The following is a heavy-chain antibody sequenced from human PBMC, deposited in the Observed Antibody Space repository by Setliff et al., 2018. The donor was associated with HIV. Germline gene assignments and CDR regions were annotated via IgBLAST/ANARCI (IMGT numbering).Heavy chain of an antibody. CDR2: IIPILGIA. V-gene: IGHV1-69*10. CDR1: GGTFSSYA. D-gene: IGHD5-18*01. CDR3: ARGGYRDGYDY. J-gene: IGHJ4*02. Sequence: SVKVSCKASGGTFSSYAISWVRQAPGQGLEWMGGIIPILGIANYAQKFQGRVTITADESTSTAYMELRRLTFDDTAVYYCARGGYRDGYDYWGQGTLVTVSS.